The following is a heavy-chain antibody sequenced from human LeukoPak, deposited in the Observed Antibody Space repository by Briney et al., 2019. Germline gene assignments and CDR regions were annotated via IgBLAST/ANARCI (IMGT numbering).Heavy chain of an antibody. Sequence: ASVKVSCKASGYTFTGYYMHWVRQAPGQGLEWMGRINPNSGGTNYAQKFQGRDTMTRDTSISTAYMELSRLRSDDTAVYYCASVSDYDSSGYRADYWGQGTLVTVSS. J-gene: IGHJ4*02. CDR3: ASVSDYDSSGYRADY. V-gene: IGHV1-2*06. D-gene: IGHD3-22*01. CDR1: GYTFTGYY. CDR2: INPNSGGT.